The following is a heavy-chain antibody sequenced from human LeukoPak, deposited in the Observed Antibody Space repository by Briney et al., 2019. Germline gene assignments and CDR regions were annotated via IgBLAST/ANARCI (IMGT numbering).Heavy chain of an antibody. Sequence: SVTVSCTASGGTFSSYAISWVRQAPGQGLEWMGGIIPIFGTANYAQKFQGRVTITADESTSTAYMELSSLRSDDTAVYYCARSFGRGYSFVDYWGQGTLVTVSS. J-gene: IGHJ4*02. CDR2: IIPIFGTA. CDR1: GGTFSSYA. CDR3: ARSFGRGYSFVDY. V-gene: IGHV1-69*13. D-gene: IGHD5-18*01.